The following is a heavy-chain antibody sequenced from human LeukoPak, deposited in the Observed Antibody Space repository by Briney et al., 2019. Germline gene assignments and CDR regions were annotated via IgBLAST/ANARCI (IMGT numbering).Heavy chain of an antibody. CDR3: AKDRPPYSSGWYVAY. CDR2: INWNGGST. J-gene: IGHJ4*02. Sequence: PGGSLRLSCAASGFTFDDYGMSWVRQAPGKGLEWVSGINWNGGSTGYTDSVKGRFTISRDNSKNTLYLQMNSLRAEDTAVYYCAKDRPPYSSGWYVAYWGQGTLVTVSS. V-gene: IGHV3-20*04. CDR1: GFTFDDYG. D-gene: IGHD6-19*01.